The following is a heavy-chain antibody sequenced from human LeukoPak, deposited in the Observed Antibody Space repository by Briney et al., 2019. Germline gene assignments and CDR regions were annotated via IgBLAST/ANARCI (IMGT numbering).Heavy chain of an antibody. Sequence: KPSETLSLTCTVSGGSISSSSYYWGWIRQPPGEGREWIGSIYYSGSTYYNPSRKSRVTISVKTAKNQFSLKLSSVTAADTAVYYCARVRCSSTSCPVGYWGQGTLVTVSS. CDR3: ARVRCSSTSCPVGY. J-gene: IGHJ4*02. V-gene: IGHV4-39*07. CDR1: GGSISSSSYY. D-gene: IGHD2-2*01. CDR2: IYYSGST.